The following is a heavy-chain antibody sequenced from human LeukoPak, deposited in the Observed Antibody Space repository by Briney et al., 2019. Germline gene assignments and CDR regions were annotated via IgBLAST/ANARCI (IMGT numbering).Heavy chain of an antibody. V-gene: IGHV1-69*13. CDR1: GGTFSSYA. Sequence: ASVKVSCKASGGTFSSYAISWVRQAPGQGLEWMGGIIPIFGTANYAQKFQGRVTITADESTSTAYMELSSLRSEDTAVYYCARRDIAVAVNGAFDIWGQGTMVTVSS. CDR2: IIPIFGTA. D-gene: IGHD6-19*01. J-gene: IGHJ3*02. CDR3: ARRDIAVAVNGAFDI.